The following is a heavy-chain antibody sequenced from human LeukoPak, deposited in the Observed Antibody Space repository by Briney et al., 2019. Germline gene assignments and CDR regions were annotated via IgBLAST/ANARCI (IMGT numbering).Heavy chain of an antibody. V-gene: IGHV4-59*01. J-gene: IGHJ4*02. CDR3: ARGLYYYDSSGYRY. CDR1: GGSISSYY. CDR2: IYYSGST. D-gene: IGHD3-22*01. Sequence: PSGTLSLTCTVSGGSISSYYWSWIRQPPGKGLEWIGYIYYSGSTNYNPSLKSRVTISVDTSKDQFSLKLSSVTAADTAVYYCARGLYYYDSSGYRYWGQGTLVTVSS.